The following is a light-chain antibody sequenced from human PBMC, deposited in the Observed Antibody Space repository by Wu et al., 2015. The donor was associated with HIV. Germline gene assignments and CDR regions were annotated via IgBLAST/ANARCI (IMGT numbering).Light chain of an antibody. J-gene: IGKJ5*01. V-gene: IGKV1-9*01. CDR3: QQLNSFPLT. CDR2: DAS. Sequence: IQLTQSPSSLSASIGDGVNITCRASQDIFTYLAWYQQTPGKAPRVLIYDASTLHSGVSSRFSGSGSGADFTLTISGLQREDFGIYFCQQLNSFPLTFGQGSRLEI. CDR1: QDIFTY.